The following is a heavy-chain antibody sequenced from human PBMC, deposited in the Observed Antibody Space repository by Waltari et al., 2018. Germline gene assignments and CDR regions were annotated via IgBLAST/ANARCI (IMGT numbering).Heavy chain of an antibody. CDR1: GDSIRGHYW. CDR2: VYHSGKT. D-gene: IGHD2-2*01. CDR3: AGDRAIGLFFDY. Sequence: QVQLQESGQGLVKPSGTLSLTCAVSGDSIRGHYWWSWVRQSPEKGLEWIGQVYHSGKTHYNPSLQSRVTISVDKPKNQFSLNLNSVTAADTAVYYCAGDRAIGLFFDYWGRGTLVTVSS. V-gene: IGHV4-4*02. J-gene: IGHJ4*02.